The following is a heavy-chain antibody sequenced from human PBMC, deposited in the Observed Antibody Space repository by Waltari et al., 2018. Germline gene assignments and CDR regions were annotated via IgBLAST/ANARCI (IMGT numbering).Heavy chain of an antibody. J-gene: IGHJ3*02. CDR2: IFWDDVK. CDR1: GFPLMTSGVG. V-gene: IGHV2-5*02. Sequence: QITLKESGPTLVKPTQTLTLTCTFSGFPLMTSGVGVGWIRQPPGKALEWLAVIFWDDVKRYSPSLQNRLTITKDTSRNQVVLTLTNMDPVDTASYHCAHRLGATNTGGAFDIWGQGTMVTVSS. D-gene: IGHD2-8*02. CDR3: AHRLGATNTGGAFDI.